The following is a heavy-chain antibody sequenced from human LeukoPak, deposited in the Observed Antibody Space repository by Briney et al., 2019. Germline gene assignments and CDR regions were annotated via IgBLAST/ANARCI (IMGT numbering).Heavy chain of an antibody. Sequence: PGGSLRLSCAASGFTFSSFWMGWVRQAPGKGLEWVANIKQDGSEKYYVDSVKGRFTISRDNAKNSLYLQMNSLRAEDTAVYYCASIAARPAWFNPWGQGTLVTVSS. D-gene: IGHD6-6*01. J-gene: IGHJ5*02. V-gene: IGHV3-7*03. CDR1: GFTFSSFW. CDR3: ASIAARPAWFNP. CDR2: IKQDGSEK.